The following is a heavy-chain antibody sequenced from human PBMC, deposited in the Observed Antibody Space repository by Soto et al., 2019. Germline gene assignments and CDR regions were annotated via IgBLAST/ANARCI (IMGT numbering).Heavy chain of an antibody. CDR3: ARYKSNYYYGMDV. J-gene: IGHJ6*02. D-gene: IGHD1-20*01. CDR2: IYYSGIT. Sequence: PSETLSLTCTVSGGSISSYYWSWIRQPPGKGLEWIGYIYYSGITNYNPSLKSRVTISVDTSKNQFPLKLSSVTAADTAVYYCARYKSNYYYGMDVWGQGTTVTVSS. V-gene: IGHV4-59*01. CDR1: GGSISSYY.